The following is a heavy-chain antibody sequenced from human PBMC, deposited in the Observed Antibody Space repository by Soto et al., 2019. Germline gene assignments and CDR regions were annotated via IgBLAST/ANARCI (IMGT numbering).Heavy chain of an antibody. CDR3: AHSGYSYGFGVRNVHFDY. D-gene: IGHD5-18*01. V-gene: IGHV2-5*01. CDR1: GFSLSPSGVG. Sequence: SGPTLVKPTQTLTLTCTFSGFSLSPSGVGVGWIRQPPGKALEWLALIYWNDDKRYSPSLKSRLTITKDTSKNQVVLTMTNMDPVDTATYYCAHSGYSYGFGVRNVHFDYWGQGTLVTVSS. J-gene: IGHJ4*02. CDR2: IYWNDDK.